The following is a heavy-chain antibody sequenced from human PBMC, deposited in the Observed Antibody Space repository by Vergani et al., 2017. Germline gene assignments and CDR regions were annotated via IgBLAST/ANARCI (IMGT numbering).Heavy chain of an antibody. J-gene: IGHJ6*02. CDR2: FYTGGGT. Sequence: QVQLQESGPGLVRPSQTLSLTCPVSGGSISSGSYYWSWFRQPAGKGLEWIGRFYTGGGTSYTPSLKSRVTISVDTSKNQFSLQLSSVTAADTAVYYCARDPLYSTTWPFLLLDMDVWGQGTTVTVSS. CDR1: GGSISSGSYY. CDR3: ARDPLYSTTWPFLLLDMDV. V-gene: IGHV4-61*02. D-gene: IGHD6-13*01.